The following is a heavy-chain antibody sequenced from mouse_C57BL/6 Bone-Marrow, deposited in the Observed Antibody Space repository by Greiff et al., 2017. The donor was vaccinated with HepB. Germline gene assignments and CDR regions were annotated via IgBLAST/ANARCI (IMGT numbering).Heavy chain of an antibody. Sequence: DVQLQESGPGLVKPSQSLSLTCSVTGYSITSGYYWNWIRQFPGNKLEWMGYISYDGSNNYNPSLKKRISITRDTSKNQFFLKLNSVTTEDTATYYCAEGGYEYLFAYWGQGTLVTVSA. CDR1: GYSITSGYY. CDR2: ISYDGSN. J-gene: IGHJ3*01. D-gene: IGHD5-1*01. V-gene: IGHV3-6*01. CDR3: AEGGYEYLFAY.